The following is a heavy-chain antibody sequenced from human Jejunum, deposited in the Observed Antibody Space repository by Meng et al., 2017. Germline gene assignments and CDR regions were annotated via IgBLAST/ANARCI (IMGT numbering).Heavy chain of an antibody. CDR1: GGSITSTKW. D-gene: IGHD2-21*01. CDR3: ASRPVGIRTYYFDC. Sequence: QGQLQAPGPGLGKPSGTLSLTWAVSGGSITSTKWWSWVRQTPGKGLEWIGEVFHSGTPNYNPSLMSRLTMSVDKSKNQFSLNLTSVTAADTAVYYCASRPVGIRTYYFDCWGQGTLVTVSS. J-gene: IGHJ4*02. V-gene: IGHV4-4*02. CDR2: VFHSGTP.